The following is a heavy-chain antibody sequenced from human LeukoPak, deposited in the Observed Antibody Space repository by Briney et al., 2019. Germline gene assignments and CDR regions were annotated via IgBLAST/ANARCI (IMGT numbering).Heavy chain of an antibody. Sequence: GGSLRLSCAASGFTFSNTWMNWVRQAPGKGLEWVGRIQSKNDGGTTEYAARVKGRFTISRDNSKTTLYLQMNSLKTEDTAVYYCATLTVRGVINIWGQGTLVTVSS. CDR2: IQSKNDGGTT. D-gene: IGHD3-10*01. CDR3: ATLTVRGVINI. CDR1: GFTFSNTW. V-gene: IGHV3-15*01. J-gene: IGHJ4*02.